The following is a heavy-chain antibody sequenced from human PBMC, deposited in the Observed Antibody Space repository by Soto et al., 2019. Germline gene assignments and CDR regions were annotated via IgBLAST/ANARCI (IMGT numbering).Heavy chain of an antibody. CDR1: GYTFTSYA. CDR2: INAGNGNT. D-gene: IGHD6-19*01. CDR3: ARWDGIAVAGTQAFDI. Sequence: QVQLVHSGAEVKKPGASVKVSCKASGYTFTSYAMHWVRQAPGQRLEWMGWINAGNGNTKYSQKFQGRVTITRDTSASTAYMELSSLRSEDTAVYYCARWDGIAVAGTQAFDIWGQGTMVTVSS. J-gene: IGHJ3*02. V-gene: IGHV1-3*01.